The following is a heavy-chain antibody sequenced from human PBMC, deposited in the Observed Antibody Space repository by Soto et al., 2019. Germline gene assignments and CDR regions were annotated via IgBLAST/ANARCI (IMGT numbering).Heavy chain of an antibody. CDR2: IYSDGTI. CDR3: ARGGDRSGFNY. V-gene: IGHV3-53*01. D-gene: IGHD3-10*01. J-gene: IGHJ4*02. Sequence: PGGSLRLSCAASGFIVSSDYMNWVRQAPGKGLEWVSIIYSDGTIDYADTVKGRFTISRDNSKNTVYLQMNSLRVEDTAVYYCARGGDRSGFNYWGQGTLVTVSS. CDR1: GFIVSSDY.